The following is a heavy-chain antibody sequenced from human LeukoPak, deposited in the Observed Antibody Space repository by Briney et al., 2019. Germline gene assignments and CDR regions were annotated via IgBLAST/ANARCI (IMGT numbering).Heavy chain of an antibody. CDR1: GFTFSSYS. V-gene: IGHV3-48*01. Sequence: GGSLRLSCAASGFTFSSYSMNWVRQAPGKGLGWVSYISSSSSTIYYADSVKGRFTISKDNAKNSLYLQMNSLRAEDTAVYYCASLPLYYYGSGSYSRYWGQGTLVTVSS. J-gene: IGHJ4*02. D-gene: IGHD3-10*01. CDR3: ASLPLYYYGSGSYSRY. CDR2: ISSSSSTI.